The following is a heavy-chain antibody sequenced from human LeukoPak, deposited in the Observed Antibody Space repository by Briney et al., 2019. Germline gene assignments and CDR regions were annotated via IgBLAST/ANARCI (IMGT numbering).Heavy chain of an antibody. V-gene: IGHV3-21*01. J-gene: IGHJ4*02. Sequence: PGGSLRLSCAASGFTFSSYSMNWVRQAPGKGLEWVSSISSSSSYIYYADSVKGRSTISRDNAKNSLYLQMNSLRAEDTAVYYCARDLLFPPDYDYVSPGPFDYWGQGTLVTVSS. CDR2: ISSSSSYI. CDR3: ARDLLFPPDYDYVSPGPFDY. D-gene: IGHD3-16*01. CDR1: GFTFSSYS.